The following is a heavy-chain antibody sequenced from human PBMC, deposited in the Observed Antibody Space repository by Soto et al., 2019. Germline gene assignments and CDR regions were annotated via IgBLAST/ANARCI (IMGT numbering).Heavy chain of an antibody. J-gene: IGHJ4*02. V-gene: IGHV1-69*12. Sequence: QVQLVQSGAEVKKPGSSVKVSCKASGGSFSRYVVSWVRQAPGQGLEWMGGILPVFGTTNYAQKFQGRVTITADESTTTAYLELSSLRSEDTAVYYCARDTGGGYSYGVFDYWGQGTLVTVSS. D-gene: IGHD5-18*01. CDR2: ILPVFGTT. CDR1: GGSFSRYV. CDR3: ARDTGGGYSYGVFDY.